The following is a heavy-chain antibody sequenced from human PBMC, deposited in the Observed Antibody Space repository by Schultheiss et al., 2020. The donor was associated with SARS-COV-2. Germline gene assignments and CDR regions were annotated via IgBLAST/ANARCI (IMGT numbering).Heavy chain of an antibody. J-gene: IGHJ6*02. Sequence: GGSLRLSCAASRFVLSDFEVTWVRQPPGKGLEWVAVIWYYGSNKYYADSVKGRFTISRDNSKNTLYLQMNSLRAEDTAVYYCARDPSWGDVVVPAAMQGMDVWGQGTTVTVSS. D-gene: IGHD2-2*01. CDR1: RFVLSDFE. CDR2: IWYYGSNK. CDR3: ARDPSWGDVVVPAAMQGMDV. V-gene: IGHV3-33*08.